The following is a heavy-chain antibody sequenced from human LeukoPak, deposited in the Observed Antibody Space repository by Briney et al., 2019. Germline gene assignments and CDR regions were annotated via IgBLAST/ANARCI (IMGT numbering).Heavy chain of an antibody. CDR2: INPNSGGT. Sequence: ASVKVSCKASGYTFTGYYMHWVRQAHGQGLEWMGWINPNSGGTNYAQKFQGRVTMTRDTSISTAYMELSRLRSDDTAVYYCARAIVVVTASLPYFGYWGQGTLVTVSS. CDR1: GYTFTGYY. CDR3: ARAIVVVTASLPYFGY. J-gene: IGHJ4*02. D-gene: IGHD2-21*02. V-gene: IGHV1-2*02.